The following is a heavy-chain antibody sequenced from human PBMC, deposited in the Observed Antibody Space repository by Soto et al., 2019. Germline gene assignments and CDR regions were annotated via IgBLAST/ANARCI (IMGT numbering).Heavy chain of an antibody. D-gene: IGHD6-19*01. Sequence: QVQLVESGGGVVQPGRSLRLSCAASGFTFSSYGMHWVRQAPGKGLEWVAVIWYDGSNKYYADSVKGRFTISRDNSKNTLDLQMNGLRAEDTAVYYCAREYSSGCLDYWGQGTLVTVSS. CDR1: GFTFSSYG. CDR2: IWYDGSNK. J-gene: IGHJ4*02. V-gene: IGHV3-33*01. CDR3: AREYSSGCLDY.